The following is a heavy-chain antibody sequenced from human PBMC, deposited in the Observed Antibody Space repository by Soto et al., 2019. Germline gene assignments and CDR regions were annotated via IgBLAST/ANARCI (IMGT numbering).Heavy chain of an antibody. V-gene: IGHV3-11*01. CDR3: ARDQSILTGLPPDY. CDR1: GFTFSDYY. D-gene: IGHD3-9*01. J-gene: IGHJ4*02. CDR2: ISSSGSTI. Sequence: GGSLRLSCGASGFTFSDYYMSWIRQAPGKGLEWVSYISSSGSTIYYADSVKGRFTISRDNAKNSLYLQMNSLRAEDTAVYYCARDQSILTGLPPDYWGQGTLVTVSS.